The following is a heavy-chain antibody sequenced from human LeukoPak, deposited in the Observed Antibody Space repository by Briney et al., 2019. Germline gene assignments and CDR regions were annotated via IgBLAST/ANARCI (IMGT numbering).Heavy chain of an antibody. V-gene: IGHV3-23*01. CDR1: GFTFSSYA. Sequence: PGGSLRLSCAASGFTFSSYAMSWVRQAPGKGLEWVSAISGSGGSTYYADSVKGRFTISRDNAKNSLYLQMNSLRAEDTAVYYCARHVVAVGFDYWGQGTLVTVSS. CDR2: ISGSGGST. J-gene: IGHJ4*02. D-gene: IGHD3-22*01. CDR3: ARHVVAVGFDY.